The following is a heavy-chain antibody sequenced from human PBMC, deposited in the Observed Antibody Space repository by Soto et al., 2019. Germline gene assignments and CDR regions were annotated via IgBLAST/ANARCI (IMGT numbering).Heavy chain of an antibody. D-gene: IGHD6-6*01. CDR3: ARVSQYSGLCCDSFNI. V-gene: IGHV1-2*02. J-gene: IGHJ3*02. CDR2: INPDSGGT. Sequence: ASVKVSCKASGYTFSDHYIHWVRQAPGQGLEWMGWINPDSGGTNYAQKFQGRVTMTRDTYIRTAYLELRRLRSDDTAVYFCARVSQYSGLCCDSFNIWGQGTMVTVS. CDR1: GYTFSDHY.